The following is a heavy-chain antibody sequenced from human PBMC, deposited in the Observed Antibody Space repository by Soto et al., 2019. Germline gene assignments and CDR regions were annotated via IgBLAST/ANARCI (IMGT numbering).Heavy chain of an antibody. Sequence: QVQLVQSGAEVKKPGSSVKVSCKASGGTFSSYNISWVRQAPVQGLEWMGRIIPILGIANYAQKFQGRVTITADKSTSTAYMELSSLRSEDTAVYYCARREMATINVDYWGQGTLVTVSS. J-gene: IGHJ4*02. CDR3: ARREMATINVDY. CDR2: IIPILGIA. V-gene: IGHV1-69*02. D-gene: IGHD5-12*01. CDR1: GGTFSSYN.